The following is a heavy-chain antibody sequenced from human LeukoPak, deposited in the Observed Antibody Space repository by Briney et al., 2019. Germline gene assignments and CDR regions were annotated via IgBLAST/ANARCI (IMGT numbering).Heavy chain of an antibody. V-gene: IGHV3-48*03. CDR1: GFTLSSYE. CDR2: ISSSGSTI. CDR3: AREDYYGMDV. J-gene: IGHJ6*02. Sequence: GGSLRLSCAASGFTLSSYEMNWVRQAPGKGLEWVSYISSSGSTIYYADSVKGRFTISRDNAKNSLYLQMNSLRAEDTAVYYCAREDYYGMDVWGQGTTVTVSS.